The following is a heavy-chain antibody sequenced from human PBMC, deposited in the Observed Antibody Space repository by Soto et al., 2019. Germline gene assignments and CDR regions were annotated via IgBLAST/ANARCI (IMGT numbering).Heavy chain of an antibody. D-gene: IGHD2-15*01. Sequence: SETLSLTCTVSGGSISSSSYYWGWIRQPPGKGLEWIGEINHSGSTNYNPSLKSRVTISVDTSKNQFSLKLSSVTAADTAVYYCARGRVVARTNWLDPWGQGNLVTV. CDR2: INHSGST. V-gene: IGHV4-39*07. CDR1: GGSISSSSYY. CDR3: ARGRVVARTNWLDP. J-gene: IGHJ5*02.